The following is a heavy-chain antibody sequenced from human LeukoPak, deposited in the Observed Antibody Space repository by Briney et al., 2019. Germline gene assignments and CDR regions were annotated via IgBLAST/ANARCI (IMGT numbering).Heavy chain of an antibody. J-gene: IGHJ4*02. CDR3: ASDDYYDSSGYYYTGFRFDY. CDR1: GGTFSSFA. CDR2: SIPILGIA. D-gene: IGHD3-22*01. Sequence: ASVKVSCKASGGTFSSFAISLVRQAPGQGLEWMGRSIPILGIANYAQKFQGRVTITADKSTSTAYMELSSLRSEDTAVYYCASDDYYDSSGYYYTGFRFDYWGQGTLVTVSS. V-gene: IGHV1-69*04.